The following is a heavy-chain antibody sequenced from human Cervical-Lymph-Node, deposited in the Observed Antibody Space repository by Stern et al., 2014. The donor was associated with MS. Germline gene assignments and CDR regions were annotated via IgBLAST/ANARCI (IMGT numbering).Heavy chain of an antibody. J-gene: IGHJ4*02. CDR1: GGSILRTDW. CDR2: VYHSGSA. Sequence: QLQLQESGPGLVKPSGTLSLTCAVSGGSILRTDWWSWVRHPPGKGLQWIGEVYHSGSANYNPSLKMRVTISVDKSKNNFSLNLASVTAADTALYYCASRTLTFPYYFDSWGQGTLVTVSS. CDR3: ASRTLTFPYYFDS. D-gene: IGHD3-9*01. V-gene: IGHV4-4*02.